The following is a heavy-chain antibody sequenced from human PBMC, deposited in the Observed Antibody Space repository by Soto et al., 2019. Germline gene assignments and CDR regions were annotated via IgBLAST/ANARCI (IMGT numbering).Heavy chain of an antibody. CDR2: IYDGGRT. Sequence: QVQLQESGPGLVKPSQTLSLTCTVSGGSISTVDYWWSWIRQSPDMGLEWIGHIYDGGRTYNNPSLESRVTMSGDTSESQGSLTLSSVSAADTAVYYCARGPSGDKVDSWGQGTLVTVSS. J-gene: IGHJ4*02. V-gene: IGHV4-30-4*01. CDR3: ARGPSGDKVDS. D-gene: IGHD7-27*01. CDR1: GGSISTVDYW.